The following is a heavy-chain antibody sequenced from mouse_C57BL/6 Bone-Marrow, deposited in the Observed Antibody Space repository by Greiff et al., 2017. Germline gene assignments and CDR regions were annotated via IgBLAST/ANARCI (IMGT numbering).Heavy chain of an antibody. CDR2: IDPSDSYT. V-gene: IGHV1-69*01. Sequence: VQLQQPGAELVMPGASVKLSCKASGYTFTSYWMHWVKQRPGQGLEWIGGIDPSDSYTNYNQKFKGKSTLTVDKSSSTAYMELSSLTSADSAVYDCAKEVYYGSSDDWYFDVWGTGTTVTVSS. CDR1: GYTFTSYW. J-gene: IGHJ1*03. D-gene: IGHD1-1*01. CDR3: AKEVYYGSSDDWYFDV.